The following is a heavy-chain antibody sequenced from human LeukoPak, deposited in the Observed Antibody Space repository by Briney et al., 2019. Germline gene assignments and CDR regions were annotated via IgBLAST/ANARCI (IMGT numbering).Heavy chain of an antibody. V-gene: IGHV3-64*01. J-gene: IGHJ3*02. Sequence: GGSLRLSCAASGFTFSSYAMHWVRQARGKGLEYVSAISSNGDSTYSANCVKGRFIISRDNSKNMLYLQMGSLRPEDMAMYYCARPGRDGYNYDAFDIWGQGTMVTVSS. D-gene: IGHD5-24*01. CDR3: ARPGRDGYNYDAFDI. CDR1: GFTFSSYA. CDR2: ISSNGDST.